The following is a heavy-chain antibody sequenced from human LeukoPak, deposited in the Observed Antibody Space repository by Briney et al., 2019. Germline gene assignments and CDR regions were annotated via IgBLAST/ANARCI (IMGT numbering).Heavy chain of an antibody. Sequence: GGSLRLSCAASGFIFSSYEMNWVRQTPGKGLEWVAYISRRGSTIYYADSVKGRFTISRDNAKNSLYLQMNSLRAEDTAVYYCASSYPLAAYFDYWGQGTLVTVSS. V-gene: IGHV3-48*03. CDR3: ASSYPLAAYFDY. CDR2: ISRRGSTI. J-gene: IGHJ4*02. CDR1: GFIFSSYE. D-gene: IGHD6-13*01.